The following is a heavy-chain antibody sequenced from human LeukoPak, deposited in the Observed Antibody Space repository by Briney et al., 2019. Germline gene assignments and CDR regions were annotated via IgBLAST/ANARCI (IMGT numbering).Heavy chain of an antibody. Sequence: ASVKVSCTASGYTFTDYYMHWVRQAPGQGFEWTGWINPNDGDTNYAQKFQGRVTMTRDTSISTAHMEVSRLRSDDTAVYYCARANFLYCSSSTCLFDYWGQGTLVTVSS. CDR1: GYTFTDYY. CDR3: ARANFLYCSSSTCLFDY. D-gene: IGHD2-2*01. V-gene: IGHV1-2*02. CDR2: INPNDGDT. J-gene: IGHJ4*02.